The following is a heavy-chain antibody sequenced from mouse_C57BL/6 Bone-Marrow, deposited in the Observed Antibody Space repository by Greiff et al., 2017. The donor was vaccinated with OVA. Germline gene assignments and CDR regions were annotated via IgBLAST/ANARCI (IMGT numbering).Heavy chain of an antibody. CDR3: ARHYGSSIDY. V-gene: IGHV1-63*01. CDR2: IYPGGGYT. D-gene: IGHD1-1*01. CDR1: GYTFTNYW. J-gene: IGHJ2*01. Sequence: VQLQQSGAELVRPGTSVKMSCKASGYTFTNYWIGWAKQRPGHGLEWIGDIYPGGGYTNYNEKFKGKATLTAEKSSSTAYMQFSSLTSEDSAIYYCARHYGSSIDYWGQGTTLTVSS.